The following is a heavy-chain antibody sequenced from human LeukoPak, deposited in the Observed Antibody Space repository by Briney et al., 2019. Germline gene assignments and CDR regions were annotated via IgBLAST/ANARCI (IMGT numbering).Heavy chain of an antibody. J-gene: IGHJ4*02. CDR1: GGSITSYY. CDR3: ARGFRGDNFDY. V-gene: IGHV4-59*08. Sequence: SETLSLTCTVSGGSITSYYWSWIRQPPGKGLECIGYIYYSGSTNYNPSLKSRVTISVDTSKNQFSLKLSSVTAADTAVYFCARGFRGDNFDYWGQGTLVTVSS. D-gene: IGHD7-27*01. CDR2: IYYSGST.